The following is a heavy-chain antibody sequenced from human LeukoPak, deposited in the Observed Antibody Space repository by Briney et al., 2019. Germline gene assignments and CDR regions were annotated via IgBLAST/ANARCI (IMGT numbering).Heavy chain of an antibody. D-gene: IGHD3-10*01. V-gene: IGHV3-53*04. CDR3: ARALDSYGSGSYHFDY. Sequence: GGSLRLSCAASGFTVSSNYMSWVRQAPGKGLEWVSVIYSGGSTYYADSVKGRFTISRHNSKNTLHLQMNSLRAEDTAVYYCARALDSYGSGSYHFDYWGQGTLVTVSS. CDR1: GFTVSSNY. J-gene: IGHJ4*02. CDR2: IYSGGST.